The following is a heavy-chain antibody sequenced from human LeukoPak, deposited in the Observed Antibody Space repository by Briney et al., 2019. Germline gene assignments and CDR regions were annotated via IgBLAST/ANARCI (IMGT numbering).Heavy chain of an antibody. CDR1: GGSISSYY. D-gene: IGHD3-22*01. CDR3: ARVRGRLSSGYYLFDY. CDR2: IYYSGST. V-gene: IGHV4-59*01. Sequence: SETLSLTCTVSGGSISSYYWSWIRQPPGKGLEWIGYIYYSGSTNYNPSLKSRVTISVDTSKNQFSLKLSSVTAADTAVYYCARVRGRLSSGYYLFDYWGQGTLVTVSS. J-gene: IGHJ4*02.